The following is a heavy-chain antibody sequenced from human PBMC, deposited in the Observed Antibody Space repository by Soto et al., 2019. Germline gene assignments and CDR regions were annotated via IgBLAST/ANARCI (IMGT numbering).Heavy chain of an antibody. CDR1: GFIFNKYA. CDR2: ISWNSGSI. Sequence: HPGGSLRLSCVASGFIFNKYAVSWVRQAPGKGLEWVSGISWNSGSIGYADSVKGRFTISRDNAKNSLYLQMNSLRAEDTALYYCAKEGIAAAGRKAEAFDIWGQGTMVTVSS. J-gene: IGHJ3*02. D-gene: IGHD6-13*01. CDR3: AKEGIAAAGRKAEAFDI. V-gene: IGHV3-9*01.